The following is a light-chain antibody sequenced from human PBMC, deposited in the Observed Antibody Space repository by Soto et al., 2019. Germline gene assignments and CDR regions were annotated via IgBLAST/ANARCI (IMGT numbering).Light chain of an antibody. CDR1: SSDVGSYNL. CDR3: CSYAGSRTYV. V-gene: IGLV2-23*01. Sequence: QSVLTQPASVSGSPGQSITISCTGTSSDVGSYNLVSWHQQHPGKAPKLMIYEGSKRPSGVSNRFSGSKSGNTASLTISGLQAEDEADYYCCSYAGSRTYVFGTGTKVTVL. J-gene: IGLJ1*01. CDR2: EGS.